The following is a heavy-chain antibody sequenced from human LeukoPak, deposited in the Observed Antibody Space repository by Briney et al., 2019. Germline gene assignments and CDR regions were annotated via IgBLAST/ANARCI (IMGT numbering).Heavy chain of an antibody. D-gene: IGHD3-16*02. CDR2: IYYSGST. J-gene: IGHJ6*03. V-gene: IGHV4-39*01. Sequence: PSETLSLTCTVSGGSISSSSYYWGWIRQPPGKGLEWIGSIYYSGSTYYNPSLKSRVTISVDTSKNQFSLKLSSVTAADTAVYYCGRVQSHDYVWGSYRSYYYYMDVWGKGTTVTISS. CDR1: GGSISSSSYY. CDR3: GRVQSHDYVWGSYRSYYYYMDV.